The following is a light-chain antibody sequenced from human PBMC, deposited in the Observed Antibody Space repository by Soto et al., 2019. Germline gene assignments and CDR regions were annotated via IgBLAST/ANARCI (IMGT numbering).Light chain of an antibody. CDR2: LCS. V-gene: IGKV2-28*01. Sequence: EIVMTQSPLSLPVTPGEPASISCRSSQSLLHRNGNNYFNWYLQKPGQSPQLLIYLCSKRASGVPDRFSGSGSGTDFTLKISRLEDEDVGVYYCMQALQIPSTFGQGTRVEVK. CDR3: MQALQIPST. CDR1: QSLLHRNGNNY. J-gene: IGKJ1*01.